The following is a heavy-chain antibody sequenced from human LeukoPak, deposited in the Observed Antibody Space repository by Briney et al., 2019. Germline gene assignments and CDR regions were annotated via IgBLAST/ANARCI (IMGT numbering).Heavy chain of an antibody. J-gene: IGHJ4*02. CDR2: ISSSSTI. V-gene: IGHV3-69-1*01. CDR1: GFTVSSNY. D-gene: IGHD6-13*01. CDR3: ARTKINSPGIAAAGYFDY. Sequence: GGSLRLSCAASGFTVSSNYMSWVRQAPGKGLEWVSYISSSSTIYYADSVKGRFTISRDNAKNSLYLQMNSLRAEDTAVYYCARTKINSPGIAAAGYFDYWGQGTLVTVSS.